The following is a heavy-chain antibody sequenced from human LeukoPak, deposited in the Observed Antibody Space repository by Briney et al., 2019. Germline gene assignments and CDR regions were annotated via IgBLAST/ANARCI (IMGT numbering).Heavy chain of an antibody. CDR1: GFTFSSYG. CDR2: IWYDGSNK. CDR3: ARQAAPHPNYYYYGMDV. J-gene: IGHJ6*02. Sequence: GGSLRLSCAASGFTFSSYGMHWVRQAPGKGLEWVAVIWYDGSNKYYADSVKGRFTISRDNSKNTLYLQMNSLRAEDTAVYYCARQAAPHPNYYYYGMDVWGQGTTVTVSS. V-gene: IGHV3-33*01.